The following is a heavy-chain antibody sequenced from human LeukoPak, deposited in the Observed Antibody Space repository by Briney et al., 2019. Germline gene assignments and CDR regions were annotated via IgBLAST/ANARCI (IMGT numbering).Heavy chain of an antibody. CDR3: ARDKVASLDY. Sequence: GGSQRLLCAASGFTLSSYSMNWVRQAPGKGLEWVSYISSSSTIYYADSVKGRFTISRDNAKNSLYLQMNSLRDEDTAVYYCARDKVASLDYWGQGTLVTVSS. V-gene: IGHV3-48*02. CDR2: ISSSSTI. CDR1: GFTLSSYS. J-gene: IGHJ4*02.